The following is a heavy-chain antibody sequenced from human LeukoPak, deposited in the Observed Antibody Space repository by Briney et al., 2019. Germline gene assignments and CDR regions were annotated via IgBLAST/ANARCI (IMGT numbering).Heavy chain of an antibody. CDR2: MFYSGST. Sequence: PSETLSLTCTVSGGSISSSSYYWGWIRQPPGKGLEWIASMFYSGSTYYNPSLKSRVTISVDTSKNQFSLRLSSVTVADTAVYYCARHPLKPVASYYFDYWGQGTLVTVSS. V-gene: IGHV4-39*01. J-gene: IGHJ4*02. CDR3: ARHPLKPVASYYFDY. CDR1: GGSISSSSYY. D-gene: IGHD6-19*01.